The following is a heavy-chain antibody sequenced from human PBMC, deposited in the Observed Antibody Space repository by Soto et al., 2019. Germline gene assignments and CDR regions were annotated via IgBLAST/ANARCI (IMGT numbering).Heavy chain of an antibody. V-gene: IGHV1-69*06. CDR1: GGTFSSYA. CDR3: AREGRHFDY. J-gene: IGHJ4*02. CDR2: INPIFGTP. Sequence: SSVKVSCKASGGTFSSYAISWVRQAPGQGLEWMGGINPIFGTPHYAQKYQGRVTITADTFTNTAYMELTRLTSDDTAVYFCAREGRHFDYWGQGTLVTVSS.